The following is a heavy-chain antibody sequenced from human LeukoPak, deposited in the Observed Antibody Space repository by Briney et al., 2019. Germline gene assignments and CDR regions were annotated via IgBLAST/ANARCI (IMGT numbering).Heavy chain of an antibody. CDR2: ISAYNGNT. V-gene: IGHV1-18*01. D-gene: IGHD3-3*01. CDR3: ARDTVGTYYDFWSGYYTRRYYCDY. Sequence: ASVKVSCKASGYTFTSYGISWVRQAPGQGLEWMGWISAYNGNTNYAQKLQGRVTMTTDTSTSTAYMELRSLRSDDTAVYYCARDTVGTYYDFWSGYYTRRYYCDYWGQGTLVTVSS. J-gene: IGHJ4*02. CDR1: GYTFTSYG.